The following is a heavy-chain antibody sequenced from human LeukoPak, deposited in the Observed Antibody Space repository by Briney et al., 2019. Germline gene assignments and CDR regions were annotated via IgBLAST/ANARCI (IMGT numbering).Heavy chain of an antibody. Sequence: GGSLRLSCAASGFTFDDYAMHWVRQAPGKGLEWVSGISWNSGSIGYADSVKGRFTISRDNAKNSLYLQMNSLRAEDTALYYCAKDLGMYSSGRFYDYWGQGTLVTVSS. J-gene: IGHJ4*02. CDR2: ISWNSGSI. V-gene: IGHV3-9*01. CDR1: GFTFDDYA. D-gene: IGHD6-19*01. CDR3: AKDLGMYSSGRFYDY.